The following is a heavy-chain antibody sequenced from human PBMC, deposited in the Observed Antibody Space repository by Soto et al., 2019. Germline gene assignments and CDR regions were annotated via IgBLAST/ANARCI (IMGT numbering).Heavy chain of an antibody. Sequence: EVQLLESGGGLVHPGGSLRLSCVASGFRFSSYAMSWVRQAPGEGLEGVSVISGRDGSTYYADFVKGRFTISRDDSRNTLYLQMHSLRAEDTAVYYCARDRERDAWYEDYWGQGTLVTVSS. D-gene: IGHD6-13*01. CDR3: ARDRERDAWYEDY. J-gene: IGHJ4*02. V-gene: IGHV3-23*01. CDR1: GFRFSSYA. CDR2: ISGRDGST.